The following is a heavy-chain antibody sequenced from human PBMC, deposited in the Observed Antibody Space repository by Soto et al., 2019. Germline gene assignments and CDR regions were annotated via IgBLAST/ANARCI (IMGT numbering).Heavy chain of an antibody. J-gene: IGHJ3*01. V-gene: IGHV3-15*01. Sequence: EVQLVESGGGLVKPGGSLRLSCAASGFTFSNAWMSWVRQAPGKGLEWVGRIKSETDGGTTDYAAPVKGRFTISRHDPNNTLYLQINSLKTENTAVYYCTTGVGYNWNADDAFDFWGQGTMVTVSS. CDR3: TTGVGYNWNADDAFDF. D-gene: IGHD1-1*01. CDR2: IKSETDGGTT. CDR1: GFTFSNAW.